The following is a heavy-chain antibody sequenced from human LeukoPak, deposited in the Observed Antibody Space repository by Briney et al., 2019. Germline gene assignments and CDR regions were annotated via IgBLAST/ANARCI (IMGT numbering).Heavy chain of an antibody. J-gene: IGHJ5*02. CDR1: GFTFSSYS. D-gene: IGHD6-19*01. Sequence: GGSLRLSCAASGFTFSSYSMNWVRQAPGKGLEWVSSISSSSSYIYYADSVKGRFTISRDNAKNSLYLQMNSLRAEDTAVYYCARAWDSGWLLGWFDPWGQGTLVTVSS. CDR2: ISSSSSYI. CDR3: ARAWDSGWLLGWFDP. V-gene: IGHV3-21*01.